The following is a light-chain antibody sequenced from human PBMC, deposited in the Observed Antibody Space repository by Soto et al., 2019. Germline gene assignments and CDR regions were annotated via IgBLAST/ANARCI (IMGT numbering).Light chain of an antibody. J-gene: IGKJ4*02. CDR2: STS. Sequence: EIVVTQSPATLSVSPGERATLSCRASQSVGNNFAWYQQKPGPAPRLLIFSTSPRATGVPTRFSGSGSGTEFTLTISRLQSEDVAVYYCQQYYDWPLTFGGGAKVEIE. CDR3: QQYYDWPLT. V-gene: IGKV3-15*01. CDR1: QSVGNN.